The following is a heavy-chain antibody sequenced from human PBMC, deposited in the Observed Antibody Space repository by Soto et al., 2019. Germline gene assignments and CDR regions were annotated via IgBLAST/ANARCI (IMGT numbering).Heavy chain of an antibody. CDR2: VYYSGTT. Sequence: PSETLSLTCTVSGASINNNDYYWSWIRQTPGKGLEWIGYVYYSGTTDYIPSLKSRLSMSIDKSQNQFTLKLNSVTAADTATYYCARMSYFNDKWYFDLWGRGTLVTVSS. D-gene: IGHD3-22*01. CDR3: ARMSYFNDKWYFDL. V-gene: IGHV4-30-4*01. J-gene: IGHJ2*01. CDR1: GASINNNDYY.